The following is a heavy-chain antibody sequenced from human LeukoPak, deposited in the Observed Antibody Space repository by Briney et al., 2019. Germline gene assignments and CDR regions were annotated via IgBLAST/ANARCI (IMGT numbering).Heavy chain of an antibody. CDR3: ARGEVAASNWFDS. CDR2: ISSSSNYI. CDR1: GFTFSSYS. Sequence: GGSLRLSCAASGFTFSSYSMNWVRQAPGKGLEWVSSISSSSNYIYYADSVKGRFTISRDNAKNLLYLQMNSLRAEDTAVYYCARGEVAASNWFDSWGQGTLVTVSS. D-gene: IGHD2-15*01. J-gene: IGHJ5*01. V-gene: IGHV3-21*01.